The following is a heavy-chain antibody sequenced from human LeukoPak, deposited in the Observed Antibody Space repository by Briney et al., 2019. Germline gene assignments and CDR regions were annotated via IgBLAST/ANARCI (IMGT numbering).Heavy chain of an antibody. V-gene: IGHV4-34*01. CDR2: INHSGST. D-gene: IGHD5-12*01. CDR1: GGSFSGYY. J-gene: IGHJ6*03. CDR3: ARVRYSGYALPPDYMDV. Sequence: SETLSLTCAVYGGSFSGYYWSWIRQPPGKGLEWIGEINHSGSTNYNPSLKSRVTISVDTSKNQFSLKLSSVTAADTAVYYCARVRYSGYALPPDYMDVWGKGTTVTVSS.